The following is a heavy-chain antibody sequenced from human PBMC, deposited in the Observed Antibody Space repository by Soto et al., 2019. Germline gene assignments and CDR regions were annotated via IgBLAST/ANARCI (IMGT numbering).Heavy chain of an antibody. CDR3: AKYFGANSGYSKRDY. J-gene: IGHJ4*02. CDR1: GFTFNNYA. Sequence: PGGSLGLSCAASGFTFNNYAMTWVRQAPGRGLEWVSAISDSGGTTYHADSVKGRFTISRDNSKNTLFLQMNSLRAEDTAVYYCAKYFGANSGYSKRDYWGQGTLVTVSA. V-gene: IGHV3-23*01. D-gene: IGHD3-22*01. CDR2: ISDSGGTT.